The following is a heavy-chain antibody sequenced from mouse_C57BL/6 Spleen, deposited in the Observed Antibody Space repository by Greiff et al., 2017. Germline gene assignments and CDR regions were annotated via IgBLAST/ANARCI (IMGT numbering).Heavy chain of an antibody. Sequence: VQLQQPGPELVKPGASVKMSCKASGYTFTDYNMHWVKQSHGQSLEWIGYIYPNNGGTSYNQKFKGKATLTVDKSSSTAYMERRSLAAEDSAVYDSAMNIKVPFAYGGQGTLVTVSA. CDR1: GYTFTDYN. J-gene: IGHJ3*01. CDR3: AMNIKVPFAY. D-gene: IGHD1-1*01. V-gene: IGHV1-22*01. CDR2: IYPNNGGT.